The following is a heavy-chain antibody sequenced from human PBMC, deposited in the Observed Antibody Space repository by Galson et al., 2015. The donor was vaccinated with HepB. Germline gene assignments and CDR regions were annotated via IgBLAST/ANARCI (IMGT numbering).Heavy chain of an antibody. J-gene: IGHJ6*02. CDR2: ISYDGTKQ. V-gene: IGHV3-30-3*01. Sequence: SLRLSCAASGFTFSTYAMHWVRQAPGKGLEWVAAISYDGTKQYFADSVKGRFTVSKDNSKNTLHLQMNSPRAEDMAVYFCERGNRVDFYYHGMDVWGQGTTVTVSS. CDR1: GFTFSTYA. CDR3: ERGNRVDFYYHGMDV.